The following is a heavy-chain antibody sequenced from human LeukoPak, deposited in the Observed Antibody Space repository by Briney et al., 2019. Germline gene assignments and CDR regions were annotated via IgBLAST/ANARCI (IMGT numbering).Heavy chain of an antibody. CDR3: AKDLALAGTGGGFDV. V-gene: IGHV3-23*01. D-gene: IGHD6-19*01. CDR1: GFTFTTYA. CDR2: ISADDKA. J-gene: IGHJ3*01. Sequence: GGSLRLSCAASGFTFTTYAINWVPHAPGKGLEWVSGISADDKAYYADSVKGRFTIPRDNSKNTVSLQMSSLRAEDTALYYCAKDLALAGTGGGFDVWGQGTRVAVSS.